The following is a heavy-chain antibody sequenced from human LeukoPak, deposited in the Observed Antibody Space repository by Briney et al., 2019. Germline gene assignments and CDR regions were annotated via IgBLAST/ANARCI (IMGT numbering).Heavy chain of an antibody. J-gene: IGHJ6*02. CDR2: ISGSGGNT. CDR1: GFTFSSYA. CDR3: AKAASSSWSSYYYGMDV. D-gene: IGHD6-13*01. V-gene: IGHV3-23*01. Sequence: GGSLRLSCAASGFTFSSYAMSWVRQAPGKGLEWVSAISGSGGNTYYADSVKGRLTISKDNSKNTVYLQMSSLRVDDTAVYYCAKAASSSWSSYYYGMDVWGQGTTVTVSS.